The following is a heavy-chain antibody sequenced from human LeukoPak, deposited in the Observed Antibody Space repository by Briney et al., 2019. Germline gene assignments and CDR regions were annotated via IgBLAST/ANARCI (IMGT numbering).Heavy chain of an antibody. D-gene: IGHD3-10*01. V-gene: IGHV3-30*01. CDR1: GITFSSYA. J-gene: IGHJ4*02. CDR3: ARDSTYYYDSGSSGPHYFDF. Sequence: PGRSLRLSCAASGITFSSYAMHWVRQAPGKGLEWVALISYHGDITYYADSVKGRFTLSRDNSKTTLFLQLNSLRAEDTAVYYCARDSTYYYDSGSSGPHYFDFWGQGTLVTVSS. CDR2: ISYHGDIT.